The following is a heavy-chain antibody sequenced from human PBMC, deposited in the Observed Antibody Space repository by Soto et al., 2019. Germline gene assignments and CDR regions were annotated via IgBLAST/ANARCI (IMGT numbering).Heavy chain of an antibody. V-gene: IGHV5-51*01. CDR1: GDRFTNFW. Sequence: VECLSSSCTVSGDRFTNFWIVWVLQMPGKGLECMGIIYPADSYTTYGPSFEGQVTFSADRSTSTAYLEWSSLRASDTAMYYCAKTYSGDSNDAFDIWGQGTMVTVSS. J-gene: IGHJ3*02. CDR3: AKTYSGDSNDAFDI. CDR2: IYPADSYT. D-gene: IGHD1-26*01.